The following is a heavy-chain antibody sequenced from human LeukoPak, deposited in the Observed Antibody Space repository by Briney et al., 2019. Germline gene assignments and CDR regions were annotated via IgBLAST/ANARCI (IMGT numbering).Heavy chain of an antibody. D-gene: IGHD1-1*01. CDR2: VDTSGKT. V-gene: IGHV4-61*02. Sequence: SETPFITSANSAGSISSGHYYCTWIRQPAGKGLEWIGCVDTSGKTNYNPPVKSRVTMSLDTSKNQFSVNLTSVTAADTGSYYCARGSSMGGTLFHHYWGQGTLVSVSS. CDR1: AGSISSGHYY. J-gene: IGHJ4*02. CDR3: ARGSSMGGTLFHHY.